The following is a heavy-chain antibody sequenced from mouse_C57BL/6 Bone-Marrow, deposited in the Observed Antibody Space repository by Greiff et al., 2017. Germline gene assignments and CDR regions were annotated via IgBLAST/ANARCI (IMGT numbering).Heavy chain of an antibody. V-gene: IGHV5-6*01. CDR3: AAQALFLYAMDY. J-gene: IGHJ4*01. D-gene: IGHD3-2*02. Sequence: EVHLVESGGDLVKPGGSLKLSCAASGFTFSSYGMSWVRQTPDKRLEWVATISSGGSYTYYPDSVKGRFTISRDNAKHTLYLQMSSLKSEDTAMYYCAAQALFLYAMDYWGQGTSVTVSS. CDR1: GFTFSSYG. CDR2: ISSGGSYT.